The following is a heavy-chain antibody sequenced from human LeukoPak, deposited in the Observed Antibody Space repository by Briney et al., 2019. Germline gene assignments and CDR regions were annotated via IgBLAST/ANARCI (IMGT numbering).Heavy chain of an antibody. CDR1: GFTFSSYA. J-gene: IGHJ4*02. CDR2: ISYDGSNR. Sequence: GGSLRLSCAASGFTFSSYAMHWVRQAPGKGLEWVAVISYDGSNRYHADSVKGRFTISRDNSKNTLYLEMNSLRAEDTAVCYCATEGRSTIPGYWGQRTLVTVSS. V-gene: IGHV3-30*04. D-gene: IGHD6-13*01. CDR3: ATEGRSTIPGY.